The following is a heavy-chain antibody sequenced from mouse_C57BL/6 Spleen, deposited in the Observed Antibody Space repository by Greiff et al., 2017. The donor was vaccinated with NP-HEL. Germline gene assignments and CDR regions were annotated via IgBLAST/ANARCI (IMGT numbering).Heavy chain of an antibody. CDR1: GYAFSSSW. D-gene: IGHD1-1*01. CDR3: ARPYYGSSPYAMDY. J-gene: IGHJ4*01. CDR2: IYPGDGDT. V-gene: IGHV1-82*01. Sequence: ESGPELVKPGASVKISCKASGYAFSSSWMNWVKQRPGKGLEWIGRIYPGDGDTNYNGKFKGKATLTADKSSSTAYMQLSSLTSEDSAVYFCARPYYGSSPYAMDYWGQGTSVTVSS.